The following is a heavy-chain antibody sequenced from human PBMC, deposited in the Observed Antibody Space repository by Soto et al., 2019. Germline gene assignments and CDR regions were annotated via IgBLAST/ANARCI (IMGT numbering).Heavy chain of an antibody. Sequence: GGSLRLSCAAAGFDFEDFAMHWVRQAPGKGLEWVSLINSDGTDSYYMDSVRGRLTISRDNGKNSLYLQMDRLRPEDTAFYFCAKALYYYDSSPLDHWGQGTLVTVSS. CDR2: INSDGTDS. V-gene: IGHV3-43D*04. CDR3: AKALYYYDSSPLDH. D-gene: IGHD3-22*01. CDR1: GFDFEDFA. J-gene: IGHJ4*02.